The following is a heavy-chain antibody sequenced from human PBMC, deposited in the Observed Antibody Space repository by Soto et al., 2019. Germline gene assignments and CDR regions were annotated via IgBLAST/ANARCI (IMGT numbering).Heavy chain of an antibody. V-gene: IGHV4-30-2*06. J-gene: IGHJ4*02. D-gene: IGHD3-16*01. CDR1: GGSISSGGFS. Sequence: QLQLQESGSGLVKPSQTLSLTCAVSGGSISSGGFSWSWIRQSPGKGLELIGYIYYSGNAYYKPSLKSRVTISVDRSKNEFSLRLSSVTAADTAVYYCARATFIRKGYYDATYYYYFDWWGQGTLVTVSS. CDR2: IYYSGNA. CDR3: ARATFIRKGYYDATYYYYFDW.